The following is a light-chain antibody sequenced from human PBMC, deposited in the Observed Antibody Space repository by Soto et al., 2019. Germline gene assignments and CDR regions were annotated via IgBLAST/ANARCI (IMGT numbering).Light chain of an antibody. CDR1: QSLGSY. J-gene: IGKJ4*01. CDR2: DAS. CDR3: QPRGHWPF. V-gene: IGKV3-11*01. Sequence: EIVLTQSPATLSLSPGERVTLSCRASQSLGSYLAWYQQKPGQAPRLLIYDASNRATGIPARFRGSGSGTDFPLTISRLEPGESSGYYRQPRGHWPFFGGGNKVEIK.